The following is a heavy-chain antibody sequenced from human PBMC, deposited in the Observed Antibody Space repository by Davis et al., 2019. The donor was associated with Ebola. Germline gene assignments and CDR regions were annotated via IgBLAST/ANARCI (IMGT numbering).Heavy chain of an antibody. V-gene: IGHV3-7*01. CDR2: IKQDGSEK. J-gene: IGHJ6*02. Sequence: ETLSLTCTVSGGSISSSSYYWGWIRQPPGKGLEWVANIKQDGSEKYYVDSVKGRFTISRDNAKNSLYLQMNSLRAEDTAVYYCARYSGYDYYYYYGMDVWGQGTTVTVSS. D-gene: IGHD5-12*01. CDR3: ARYSGYDYYYYYGMDV. CDR1: GGSISSSSYY.